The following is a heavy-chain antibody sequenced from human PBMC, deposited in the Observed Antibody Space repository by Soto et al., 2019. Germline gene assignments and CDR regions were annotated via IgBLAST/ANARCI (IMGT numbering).Heavy chain of an antibody. CDR3: VQGRYPTMATPLDH. J-gene: IGHJ4*02. Sequence: EVQLVESGGGLVQPGRSLRLSCAASGFTFDNCGMHWVRQAPGKGLEWVAGISWDSSTIGYAVSVKGQFIISRDDAKNSQYLQIDSLRGADTALYYCVQGRYPTMATPLDHWGQGTQVIVSS. V-gene: IGHV3-9*01. D-gene: IGHD2-15*01. CDR1: GFTFDNCG. CDR2: ISWDSSTI.